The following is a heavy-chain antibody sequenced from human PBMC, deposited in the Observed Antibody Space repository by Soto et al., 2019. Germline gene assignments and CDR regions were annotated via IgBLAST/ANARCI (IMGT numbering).Heavy chain of an antibody. J-gene: IGHJ3*02. CDR1: GGSVSSGSYY. CDR3: ARAGTIHRYCSGGSCSDGAFDI. D-gene: IGHD2-15*01. CDR2: IYYSGST. Sequence: SETLSLTCTVSGGSVSSGSYYWSWIRQPPGKGLEWIGYIYYSGSTNYNPSLKSRVTISVDTSKNQFSLKLSSVTAADTAVYYCARAGTIHRYCSGGSCSDGAFDIWGRGTMVTVSS. V-gene: IGHV4-61*01.